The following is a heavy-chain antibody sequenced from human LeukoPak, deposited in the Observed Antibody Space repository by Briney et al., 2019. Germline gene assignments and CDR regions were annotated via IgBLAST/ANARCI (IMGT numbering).Heavy chain of an antibody. J-gene: IGHJ4*02. D-gene: IGHD3-10*01. CDR3: ARTAKYYYGSETYYFFDY. Sequence: SETLSLTCTVSGGSISSGSYYWGRIRQPAGKGLEGIRRIYTSGSTNYNPSLKSRVTISLDTSQNQFSLKLTSVTPADTAVYYCARTAKYYYGSETYYFFDYWGQGTLVTVSS. CDR1: GGSISSGSYY. CDR2: IYTSGST. V-gene: IGHV4-61*02.